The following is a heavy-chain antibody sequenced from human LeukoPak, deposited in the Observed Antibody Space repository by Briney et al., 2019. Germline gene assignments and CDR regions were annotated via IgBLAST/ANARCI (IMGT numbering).Heavy chain of an antibody. D-gene: IGHD3-3*01. V-gene: IGHV1-2*04. CDR2: INPNSGGT. J-gene: IGHJ5*02. CDR3: AREIYDFWSGYLSRNWFDP. Sequence: ASVKVSCKASGYTFTGYYMHWVRQAPGQGLEWMGWINPNSGGTTYAQKFQGWVTMTRDTSISTAYMELSRLRSDDTAVYYCAREIYDFWSGYLSRNWFDPWGQGTLVTVSS. CDR1: GYTFTGYY.